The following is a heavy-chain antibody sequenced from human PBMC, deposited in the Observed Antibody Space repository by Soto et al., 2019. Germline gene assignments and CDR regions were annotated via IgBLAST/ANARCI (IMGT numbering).Heavy chain of an antibody. CDR2: IYHSGST. D-gene: IGHD3-3*01. CDR3: ARTTYDFWSGYPYYFDY. J-gene: IGHJ4*02. V-gene: IGHV4-30-2*01. CDR1: GGSISSGGYS. Sequence: QLQLQESGSGLVKPSQTLSLTCAVSGGSISSGGYSWSWIRQPPGKGLEWIGYIYHSGSTYYNPSLKSRVTISVDRSKNQFSLKLSSVTAADTAVYYCARTTYDFWSGYPYYFDYWGQGTLVTVSS.